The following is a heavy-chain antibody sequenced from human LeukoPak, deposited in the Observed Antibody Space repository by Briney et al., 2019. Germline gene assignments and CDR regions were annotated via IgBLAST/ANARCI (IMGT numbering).Heavy chain of an antibody. V-gene: IGHV3-21*01. Sequence: GGSLRLSCAASGFTFSSYSMNWVRQAPGKGLEWVSSISSSSSYIYYADSVKGRFTISRDNAKNSLYLQMNSLRAEDTAVYYCARDRSSSPWDYYYYYMDVWGKGTTVTVSS. D-gene: IGHD6-13*01. J-gene: IGHJ6*03. CDR1: GFTFSSYS. CDR3: ARDRSSSPWDYYYYYMDV. CDR2: ISSSSSYI.